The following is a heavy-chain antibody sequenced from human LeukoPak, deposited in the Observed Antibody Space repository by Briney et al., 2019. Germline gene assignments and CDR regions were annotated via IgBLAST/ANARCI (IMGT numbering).Heavy chain of an antibody. D-gene: IGHD3-10*01. CDR2: ISSSGSTI. CDR3: ARDPGSGSFDY. Sequence: GASLRLSCAASGFTFSSYEMNWVRQAPGKGLEWVSYISSSGSTIYYADSVKGRFTISRDNAKNSLYLQMNSLRAEDTAVYYCARDPGSGSFDYWGQGTLVTVSS. V-gene: IGHV3-48*03. J-gene: IGHJ4*02. CDR1: GFTFSSYE.